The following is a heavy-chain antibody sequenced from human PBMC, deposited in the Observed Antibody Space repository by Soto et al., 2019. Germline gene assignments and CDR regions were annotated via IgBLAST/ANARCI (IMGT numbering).Heavy chain of an antibody. CDR1: GFTFSSYA. CDR2: ISGGGRKT. V-gene: IGHV3-23*01. J-gene: IGHJ3*02. CDR3: AKGYDSGTYYYDAFHI. Sequence: GGSLRLSCAASGFTFSSYAVSWVRQAPGKGLGWVSVISGGGRKTDYADSVKGRSTISRDNSKNTLYLQMNSLRAEDTAVYYCAKGYDSGTYYYDAFHIWGPGTMVTVSS. D-gene: IGHD3-22*01.